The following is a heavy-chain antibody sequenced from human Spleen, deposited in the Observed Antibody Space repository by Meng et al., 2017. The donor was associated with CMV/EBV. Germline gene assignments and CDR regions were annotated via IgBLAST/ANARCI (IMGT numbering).Heavy chain of an antibody. CDR2: INANSGGT. Sequence: ASGYTFTGYYIHWLRQAPGQGLEWMGWINANSGGTNYAQNFHGRVTMTRDTSISTAYVELSSLRFDDTAVYYCARGHIRFLEWLDYWGQGTLVTVSS. CDR1: GYTFTGYY. D-gene: IGHD3-3*01. J-gene: IGHJ4*02. CDR3: ARGHIRFLEWLDY. V-gene: IGHV1-2*02.